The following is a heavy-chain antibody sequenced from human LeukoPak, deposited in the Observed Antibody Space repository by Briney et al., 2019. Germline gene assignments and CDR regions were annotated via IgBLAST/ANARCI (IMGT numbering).Heavy chain of an antibody. J-gene: IGHJ4*02. CDR1: GFTLSSYW. Sequence: GGSLRLSCAAYGFTLSSYWMSWVRQAPGKGLEWVSSISSSSSYIYYADSVKGRFTISRDNAKNSLYLQMNSLRAEDTAVYYCARDAGYGSGSYYIDWGQGTLVTVSS. D-gene: IGHD3-10*01. CDR3: ARDAGYGSGSYYID. V-gene: IGHV3-21*04. CDR2: ISSSSSYI.